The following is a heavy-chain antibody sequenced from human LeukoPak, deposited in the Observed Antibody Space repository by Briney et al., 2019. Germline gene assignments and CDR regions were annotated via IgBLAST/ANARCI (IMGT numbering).Heavy chain of an antibody. J-gene: IGHJ6*03. CDR1: GGSISSGGYS. V-gene: IGHV4-30-4*07. D-gene: IGHD3-16*02. Sequence: ASETLSLTCAVSGGSISSGGYSWSWIRQPPGKGLEWIGYIYYSGSTYYNPSLKSPVTISVDTSKNQFSLKLSSVTAADTAVYYCARYRVPNYYNYIDVWGKGTTVTVSS. CDR2: IYYSGST. CDR3: ARYRVPNYYNYIDV.